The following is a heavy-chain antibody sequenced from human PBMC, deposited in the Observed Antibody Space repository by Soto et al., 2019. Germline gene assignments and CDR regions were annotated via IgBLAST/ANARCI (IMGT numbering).Heavy chain of an antibody. CDR1: GFTFDDYA. CDR3: AKSPHDILIGSAFDY. CDR2: ISWNSGGI. Sequence: PGGSLRLSCAASGFTFDDYAMHWVRQGPGKCLEWVSGISWNSGGIGYADSVKGRFTISRDNAKNSLYLQMDRLRPEDTAFYYCAKSPHDILIGSAFDYWGQGXLVTVYS. D-gene: IGHD3-9*01. V-gene: IGHV3-9*01. J-gene: IGHJ4*02.